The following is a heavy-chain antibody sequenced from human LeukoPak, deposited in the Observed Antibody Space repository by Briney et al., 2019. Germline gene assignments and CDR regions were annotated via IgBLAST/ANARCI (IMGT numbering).Heavy chain of an antibody. J-gene: IGHJ4*02. V-gene: IGHV4-39*07. CDR3: ARDRVLYYFDY. Sequence: SETLSLTCTVSGGSVSTNNYWGWIRQPPGKGLEWIGSIFYSGNTYYNPSLKSRVTISVDTSKNQFSLKLSSVTAADTAAYYCARDRVLYYFDYWGQGTLVTVSS. D-gene: IGHD4/OR15-4a*01. CDR2: IFYSGNT. CDR1: GGSVSTNNY.